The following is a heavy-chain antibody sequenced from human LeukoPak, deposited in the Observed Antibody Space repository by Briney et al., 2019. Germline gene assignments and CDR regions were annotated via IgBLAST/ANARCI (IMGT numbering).Heavy chain of an antibody. Sequence: SETLSLTCTVSGGSISSSSYYWGWIRQPPGTGLEWIGSIYYTRGTYYNPSLKSRVAISVDTSKNQFSLKLSSVTAADTAVYYCARGSKAAPGTFDYWGQGTLVTVSS. D-gene: IGHD6-13*01. CDR2: IYYTRGT. CDR1: GGSISSSSYY. J-gene: IGHJ4*02. CDR3: ARGSKAAPGTFDY. V-gene: IGHV4-39*07.